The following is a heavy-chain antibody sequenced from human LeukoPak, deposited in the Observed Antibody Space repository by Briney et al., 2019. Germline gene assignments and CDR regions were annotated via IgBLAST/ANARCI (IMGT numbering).Heavy chain of an antibody. D-gene: IGHD3-16*02. V-gene: IGHV4-39*07. J-gene: IGHJ6*03. CDR2: IYYSGST. Sequence: SETLSLTCTVSGGSISSSSYYCGWIRQPPGKGLEWIGSIYYSGSTYYNPSLKSRVTISVDTSKNQFSLKLSSVTAADTAVYYCARDGYDYVWGSSRYYFYMDVWGKGTTVTVSS. CDR3: ARDGYDYVWGSSRYYFYMDV. CDR1: GGSISSSSYY.